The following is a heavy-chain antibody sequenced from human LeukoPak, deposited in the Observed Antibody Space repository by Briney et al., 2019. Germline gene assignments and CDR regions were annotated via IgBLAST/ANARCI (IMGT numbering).Heavy chain of an antibody. CDR1: GYTFTGYY. Sequence: ASVKVSCEASGYTFTGYYMHWVRQAPGQGLEWMGWINPNSGGTNYAQKFQGRVTMTRDTSISTAYMELSRLRSDETAVYYCARDRGGPTVTGPGDYRGQGTLVTVSS. J-gene: IGHJ4*02. CDR2: INPNSGGT. V-gene: IGHV1-2*02. D-gene: IGHD4-17*01. CDR3: ARDRGGPTVTGPGDY.